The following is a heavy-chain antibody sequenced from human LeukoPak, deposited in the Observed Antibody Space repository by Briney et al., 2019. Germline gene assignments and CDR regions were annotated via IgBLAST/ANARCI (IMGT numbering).Heavy chain of an antibody. CDR2: ISSSSSTI. V-gene: IGHV3-48*04. CDR3: ARDDRWEPYRRFDY. Sequence: GGSLTLSCAASGFTFSSYSMNWVRQAPGKGLEWVSYISSSSSTIYNADSVKGRFTISRDNDKNSLYLQMHSLRADAPVVYYWARDDRWEPYRRFDYWGQGTLVTVSS. CDR1: GFTFSSYS. J-gene: IGHJ4*02. D-gene: IGHD1-26*01.